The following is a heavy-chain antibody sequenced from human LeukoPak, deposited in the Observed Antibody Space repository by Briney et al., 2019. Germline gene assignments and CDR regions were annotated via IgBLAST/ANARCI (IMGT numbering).Heavy chain of an antibody. CDR1: GYTFTSYD. CDR3: ARILYISGWWYFDY. Sequence: EASVKVSCKASGYTFTSYDINWVRQATGQGLEWMGWMNPNRGNTGYAQQFKGRVTMTRNTSISKASMELSSLRSADTAVYYCARILYISGWWYFDYWGKGTLVTVSS. V-gene: IGHV1-8*01. CDR2: MNPNRGNT. J-gene: IGHJ4*02. D-gene: IGHD6-19*01.